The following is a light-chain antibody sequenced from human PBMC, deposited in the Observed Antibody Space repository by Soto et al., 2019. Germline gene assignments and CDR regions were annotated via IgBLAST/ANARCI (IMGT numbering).Light chain of an antibody. V-gene: IGLV1-40*01. CDR2: GHN. Sequence: QSVLTQPPSVSGAPGQRVTISCAGSGSNIGVNFDVHWLQHLPGAAPKLLIYGHNNRPSGVPDRFSASKSGTSASLAITGLQAEDEADYYCQSYDSSLTGWVFGGGTKLTVL. CDR1: GSNIGVNFD. CDR3: QSYDSSLTGWV. J-gene: IGLJ3*02.